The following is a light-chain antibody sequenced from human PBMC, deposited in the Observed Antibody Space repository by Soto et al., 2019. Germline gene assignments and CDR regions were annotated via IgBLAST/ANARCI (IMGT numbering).Light chain of an antibody. CDR3: SSYTSSSTLV. J-gene: IGLJ1*01. Sequence: QSVLTQPASVSGSPGQSITSSCTGTSSDVGGYNYVSWYQQHPGKAPKLMIYEVSNRPSGVSNRFSGSKSGNTASLTISGLQAEDEAEYYCSSYTSSSTLVFGTGTKVTVL. V-gene: IGLV2-14*01. CDR1: SSDVGGYNY. CDR2: EVS.